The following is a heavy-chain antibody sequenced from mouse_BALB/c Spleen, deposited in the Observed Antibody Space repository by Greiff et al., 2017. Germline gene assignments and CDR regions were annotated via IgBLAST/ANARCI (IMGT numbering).Heavy chain of an antibody. CDR1: GFTFTDYY. J-gene: IGHJ2*01. Sequence: EVMLVESGGGLVQPGGSLRLSCATSGFTFTDYYMSWVRQPPGKALEWLGFIRNKANGYTTEYSASVKGRFTISRDNSQSILYLQMNTLRAEDSATYYCARGRAADYWGQGTTLTVSS. V-gene: IGHV7-3*02. CDR3: ARGRAADY. D-gene: IGHD3-3*01. CDR2: IRNKANGYTT.